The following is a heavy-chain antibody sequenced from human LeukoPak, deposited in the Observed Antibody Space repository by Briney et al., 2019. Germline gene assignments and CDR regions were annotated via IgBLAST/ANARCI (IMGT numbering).Heavy chain of an antibody. CDR3: ARMLINSSGWYFDY. CDR2: IHYTGST. V-gene: IGHV4-59*01. Sequence: SETLSLTCTVSGGSISSYYWTWIRQPPGEGLEWIGYIHYTGSTNYNPSLESRVSISVDTSKKYFSLKLRSVTAADTAVYYCARMLINSSGWYFDYWGQGTLVTVSS. CDR1: GGSISSYY. D-gene: IGHD6-19*01. J-gene: IGHJ4*02.